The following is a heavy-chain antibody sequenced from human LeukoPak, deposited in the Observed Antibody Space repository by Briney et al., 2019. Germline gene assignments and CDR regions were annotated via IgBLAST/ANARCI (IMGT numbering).Heavy chain of an antibody. Sequence: GGSLRLSCAASGFTFSNYAMSWVRQAPGEGLEWVSAISGSGGNTYYADSVNGRFTISRDNSQNTFFLQMNSLRADDTAIYYCATCLTSTGTCYFDYWGQGTLVTVSS. D-gene: IGHD1-1*01. CDR2: ISGSGGNT. CDR1: GFTFSNYA. V-gene: IGHV3-23*01. J-gene: IGHJ4*02. CDR3: ATCLTSTGTCYFDY.